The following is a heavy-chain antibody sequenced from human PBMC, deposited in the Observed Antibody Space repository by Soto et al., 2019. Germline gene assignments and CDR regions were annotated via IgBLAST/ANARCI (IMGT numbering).Heavy chain of an antibody. Sequence: QLQLQESGPGLVKPSETLSLTCTVSGGSISSSSYYWGWIRQPPGKGLEWIGSIYYSGSTYYNPSLKGRVTISVDTSKNQFSLKLSSVTAADTAVYYCARLKRDCSGGSCNSNFDYWGQGTLVTVSS. CDR1: GGSISSSSYY. D-gene: IGHD2-15*01. V-gene: IGHV4-39*01. CDR3: ARLKRDCSGGSCNSNFDY. CDR2: IYYSGST. J-gene: IGHJ4*02.